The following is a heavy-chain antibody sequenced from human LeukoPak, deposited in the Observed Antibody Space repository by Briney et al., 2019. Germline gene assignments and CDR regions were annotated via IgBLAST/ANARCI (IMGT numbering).Heavy chain of an antibody. D-gene: IGHD3-10*01. CDR2: IYHSGST. V-gene: IGHV4-39*07. J-gene: IGHJ6*03. CDR1: GGSISSSSYY. CDR3: AREDSGSYYNFYYFYMDV. Sequence: SETLSLTCTVSGGSISSSSYYWGWIRQPPGKGLEWIGSIYHSGSTYYNPSLKSRVTISVDTSKTQFYLSLSSVTAADTAVYYCAREDSGSYYNFYYFYMDVWGKGTTVTISS.